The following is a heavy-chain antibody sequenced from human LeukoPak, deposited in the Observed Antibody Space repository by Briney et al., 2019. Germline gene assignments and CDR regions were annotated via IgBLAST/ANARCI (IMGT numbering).Heavy chain of an antibody. V-gene: IGHV1-8*01. CDR1: GYTFTSYD. Sequence: GASVKVSCKASGYTFTSYDINWVRQATGQGLEWMGWMNPNSGNTGYAQKFQGRVTMTRNTSISTAYMELSSLRSEDTAMYYCAKSGTLYTAMAIRNLFDYWGQGTLVTVSS. CDR3: AKSGTLYTAMAIRNLFDY. J-gene: IGHJ4*02. D-gene: IGHD5-18*01. CDR2: MNPNSGNT.